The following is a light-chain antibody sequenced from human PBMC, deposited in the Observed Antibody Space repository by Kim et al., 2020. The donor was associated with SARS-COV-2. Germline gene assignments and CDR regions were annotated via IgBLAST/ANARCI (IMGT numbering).Light chain of an antibody. J-gene: IGLJ3*02. CDR2: RNN. V-gene: IGLV1-47*01. Sequence: QALVTQPPSASGTPGQRVTISCSGSSSNIGSNYVYWYQQLPGTAPKLLIYRNNQRPSGVPDRFSGSKSGTSASLAISGLRSEDEADYYCAAWDDSLSGWVFGGGTQLTVL. CDR1: SSNIGSNY. CDR3: AAWDDSLSGWV.